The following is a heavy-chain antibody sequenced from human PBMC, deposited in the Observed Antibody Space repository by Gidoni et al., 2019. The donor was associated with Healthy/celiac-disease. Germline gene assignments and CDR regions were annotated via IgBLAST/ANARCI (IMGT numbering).Heavy chain of an antibody. D-gene: IGHD3-22*01. Sequence: QVQLVQSGAEVKKPGSSVKVSCKASGGTFSSYTISWVRQAPGQGLEWMGRIIPILGIANYAQKFQGRVTITADKSTSTAYMELSSLRSEDTAVYYCARERDDSSGYYGWFDPWGQGTLVTVSS. CDR3: ARERDDSSGYYGWFDP. V-gene: IGHV1-69*08. J-gene: IGHJ5*02. CDR2: IIPILGIA. CDR1: GGTFSSYT.